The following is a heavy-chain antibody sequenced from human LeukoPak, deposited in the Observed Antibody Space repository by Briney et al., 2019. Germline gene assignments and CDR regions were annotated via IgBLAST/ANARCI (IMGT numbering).Heavy chain of an antibody. D-gene: IGHD7-27*01. V-gene: IGHV1-2*02. CDR2: INPNNGGP. Sequence: ASVKVSCKASGYTFTDYYIHWVRQAPGQGLEWMGWINPNNGGPNYAQKFHGRVTMTRDTSISTAYMELSRLRSDDTAVYYCARGVRLGPDYWGQGTLVTVSS. J-gene: IGHJ4*02. CDR3: ARGVRLGPDY. CDR1: GYTFTDYY.